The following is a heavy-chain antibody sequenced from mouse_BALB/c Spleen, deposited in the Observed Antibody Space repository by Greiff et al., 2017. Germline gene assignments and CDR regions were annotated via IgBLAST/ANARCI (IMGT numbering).Heavy chain of an antibody. J-gene: IGHJ2*01. CDR3: ARDGYYFY. CDR2: IRNKANGYTT. CDR1: GFTFTDYY. V-gene: IGHV7-3*02. Sequence: DVMLVESGGGLVQPGGSLRLSCATSGFTFTDYYMSWVRQPPGKALEWLGFIRNKANGYTTEYSASVKGRFTISRDNSQSILYLQMNTLRAEDSATYYCARDGYYFYWGQGTTLTVSS. D-gene: IGHD2-3*01.